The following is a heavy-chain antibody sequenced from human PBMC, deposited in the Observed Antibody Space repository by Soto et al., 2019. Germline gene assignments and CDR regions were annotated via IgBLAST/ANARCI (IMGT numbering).Heavy chain of an antibody. CDR2: SNWDGDDT. CDR3: ARGDIAVGVSGAY. J-gene: IGHJ4*01. D-gene: IGHD5-12*01. Sequence: EVHLVESGGRMVRPGESLRLSCAASGFNFEEYGMTWVRQAPGKGLEWVAGSNWDGDDTGYADSVQGRFTISRDNAKEYLYRQMNSLRVEDTAVYYCARGDIAVGVSGAYCGLGTLVTVSS. CDR1: GFNFEEYG. V-gene: IGHV3-20*04.